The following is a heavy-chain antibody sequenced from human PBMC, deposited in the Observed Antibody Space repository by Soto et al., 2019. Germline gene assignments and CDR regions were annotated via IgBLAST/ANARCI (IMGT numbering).Heavy chain of an antibody. CDR2: ISYDGSNK. J-gene: IGHJ4*02. V-gene: IGHV3-30-3*01. CDR3: ARVESSSSLGAFDY. Sequence: QVQLVESGGGVVQPGRSLRLSCAASGFTFSSYAMHWVHQAPGKGLEWVAVISYDGSNKYYADSVKGRFTISRDNSKNTLYLQMNSLRAEDTAVYYCARVESSSSLGAFDYWGQGTLVTVSS. D-gene: IGHD6-6*01. CDR1: GFTFSSYA.